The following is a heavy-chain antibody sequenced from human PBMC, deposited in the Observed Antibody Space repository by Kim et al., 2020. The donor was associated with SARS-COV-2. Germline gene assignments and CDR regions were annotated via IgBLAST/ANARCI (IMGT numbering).Heavy chain of an antibody. V-gene: IGHV1-8*01. D-gene: IGHD3-3*01. CDR2: MNPNSGNT. Sequence: ASVKVSCKASGYTFTSYDINWVRQATGQGLEWMGWMNPNSGNTDYAQKVQGRVTMTRNTSISTSYMELSSLRSEDTAVYYCARGAITIVGVVIIRMDVWGQGTTVTVSS. CDR3: ARGAITIVGVVIIRMDV. CDR1: GYTFTSYD. J-gene: IGHJ6*02.